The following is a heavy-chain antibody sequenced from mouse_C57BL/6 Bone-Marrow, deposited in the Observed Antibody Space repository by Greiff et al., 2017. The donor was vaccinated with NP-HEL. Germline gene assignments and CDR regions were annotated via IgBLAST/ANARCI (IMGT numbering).Heavy chain of an antibody. CDR1: GYTFTDYY. D-gene: IGHD2-4*01. J-gene: IGHJ2*01. CDR3: AREDYEGSYFDY. Sequence: VQLKESGPVLVKPGASVKMSCKASGYTFTDYYMNWVKQSHGKSLEWIGVINPYNGGTSYNQKFKGKATLTVDKSSSTAYMELNSLTAEDSAVYYCAREDYEGSYFDYWGQGTTLTVSS. V-gene: IGHV1-19*01. CDR2: INPYNGGT.